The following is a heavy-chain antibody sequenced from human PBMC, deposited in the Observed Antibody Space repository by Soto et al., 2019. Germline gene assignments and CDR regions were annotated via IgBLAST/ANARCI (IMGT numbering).Heavy chain of an antibody. V-gene: IGHV2-5*02. Sequence: QITLKESGPTLVKPTQTLTLTCTFSGFSLSTIGVGVGWIRQPPGKALEWLALIYWDDDKRYSPSLKSRVTVTRDPSKNQVVLTMTNMDPVDTATYYCVQSRCGGDCLQSYSSHSYYGLDVWGQGTTVTVSS. D-gene: IGHD2-21*02. CDR2: IYWDDDK. CDR3: VQSRCGGDCLQSYSSHSYYGLDV. J-gene: IGHJ6*02. CDR1: GFSLSTIGVG.